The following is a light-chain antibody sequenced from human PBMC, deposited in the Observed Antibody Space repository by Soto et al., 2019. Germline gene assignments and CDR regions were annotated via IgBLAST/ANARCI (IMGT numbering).Light chain of an antibody. V-gene: IGKV3-11*01. J-gene: IGKJ4*01. Sequence: EIVLTQSPVTLSLSPGERATLSCRASRSFASSYLGWYQQKPGQPPRLLIYGASTMVTGIPARFSGSGSGPDFTLTIRCLEPEDFAVYDCQQRSKWPPELTFGGLTKLDIK. CDR1: RSFASSY. CDR2: GAS. CDR3: QQRSKWPPELT.